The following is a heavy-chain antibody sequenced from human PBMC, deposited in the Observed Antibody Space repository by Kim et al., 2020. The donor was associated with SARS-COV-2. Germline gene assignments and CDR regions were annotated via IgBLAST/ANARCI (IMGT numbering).Heavy chain of an antibody. Sequence: FQGRVTITADESTSTAYMEMSSLRSEDTAVYYCARSFYYGSGSYHGYFDYWGQGTLVTVSS. CDR3: ARSFYYGSGSYHGYFDY. D-gene: IGHD3-10*01. V-gene: IGHV1-69*01. J-gene: IGHJ4*02.